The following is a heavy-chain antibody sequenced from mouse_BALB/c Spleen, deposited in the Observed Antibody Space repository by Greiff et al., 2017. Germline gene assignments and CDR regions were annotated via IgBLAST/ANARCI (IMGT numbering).Heavy chain of an antibody. CDR2: ISNGGGST. V-gene: IGHV5-12-2*01. CDR3: ARHGRYDRYAMDY. CDR1: GFTFSSYT. Sequence: EVKVVESGGGLVQPGGSLKLSCAASGFTFSSYTMSWVRQTPEKRLEWVAYISNGGGSTYYPDTVKGRFTISRDNAKNTLYLQMSSLKSEDTAMYYCARHGRYDRYAMDYWGQGTSVTVSS. J-gene: IGHJ4*01. D-gene: IGHD2-14*01.